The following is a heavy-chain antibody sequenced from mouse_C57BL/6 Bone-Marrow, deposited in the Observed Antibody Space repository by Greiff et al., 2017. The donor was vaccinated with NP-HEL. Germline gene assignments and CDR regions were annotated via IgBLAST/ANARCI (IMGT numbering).Heavy chain of an antibody. V-gene: IGHV1-52*01. J-gene: IGHJ2*01. D-gene: IGHD2-3*01. CDR2: IDPSDSET. CDR1: GYTFTSYW. Sequence: QVQLQQPGAELVRPGSSAKLSCKASGYTFTSYWMHWVKQRPIQGLEWIGNIDPSDSETHYNQKFKDKATLTVDKSSSTAYMQLSSLTSEDSAVYYCARVRGLRWLLHYWGQGTTLTVSS. CDR3: ARVRGLRWLLHY.